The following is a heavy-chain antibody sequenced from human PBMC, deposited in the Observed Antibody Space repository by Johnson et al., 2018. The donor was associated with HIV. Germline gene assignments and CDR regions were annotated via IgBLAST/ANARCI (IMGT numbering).Heavy chain of an antibody. D-gene: IGHD2-21*02. J-gene: IGHJ3*02. CDR1: GFTFDDYG. CDR2: INWNGGST. Sequence: VQLVESGGGVVRPGGSLRLSCAASGFTFDDYGMSWVRQAPGKGLEWVSGINWNGGSTGYADSVKGRFTITIDNANNSLYVQMNSLRDEDTALYYCARGGAYCGGDCYHAFDIWGQGTMVTVSS. CDR3: ARGGAYCGGDCYHAFDI. V-gene: IGHV3-20*04.